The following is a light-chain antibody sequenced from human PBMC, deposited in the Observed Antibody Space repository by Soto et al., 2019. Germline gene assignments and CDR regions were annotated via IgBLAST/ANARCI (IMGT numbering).Light chain of an antibody. J-gene: IGLJ1*01. CDR3: GTWDSSLSVGSYV. Sequence: QYVLTQPPSMSAAPLHKVTISCSGSSTYIENNYVSWYQQLPGTAPKLLKYYHHKRPSGIPNRFSGSKSGTSATLGITGLQTGDEADYYCGTWDSSLSVGSYVFGTGTKVTVL. CDR1: STYIENNY. CDR2: YHH. V-gene: IGLV1-51*01.